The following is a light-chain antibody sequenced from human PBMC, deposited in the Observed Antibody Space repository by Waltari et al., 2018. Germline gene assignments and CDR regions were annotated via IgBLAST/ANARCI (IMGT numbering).Light chain of an antibody. CDR3: AAWDNTLSGPS. V-gene: IGLV1-44*01. CDR2: RNN. Sequence: QSVVTQPPPASGTPGQRVTISCSGRSSNIGSNTLNWYQQFPGRAPKLLIYRNNQRPSGVPDRFSGSKSGTSASLAISGLQSEDEADYYCAAWDNTLSGPSFGGGTKVTVL. J-gene: IGLJ3*02. CDR1: SSNIGSNT.